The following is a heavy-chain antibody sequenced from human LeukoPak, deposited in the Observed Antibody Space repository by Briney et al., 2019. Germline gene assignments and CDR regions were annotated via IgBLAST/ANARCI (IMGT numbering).Heavy chain of an antibody. CDR1: GGSFSGYY. V-gene: IGHV4-34*01. CDR2: INHSGST. CDR3: ARAPGYCSGGSCSYYYGMDV. Sequence: SETLSLTCAVYGGSFSGYYWSCIRQPPGKGLEWIGEINHSGSTNYNPSLKRRVTISGDTSKNQFSLKLSSVTAADTAVYYCARAPGYCSGGSCSYYYGMDVWGQGTTVTVSS. D-gene: IGHD2-15*01. J-gene: IGHJ6*02.